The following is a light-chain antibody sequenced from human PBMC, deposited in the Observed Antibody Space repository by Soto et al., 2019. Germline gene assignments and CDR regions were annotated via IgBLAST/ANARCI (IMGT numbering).Light chain of an antibody. CDR2: DTS. J-gene: IGKJ4*01. CDR3: QQRSDWSPLT. V-gene: IGKV3-11*01. CDR1: QSVSSY. Sequence: EIVLTQSPATLSLSPGERATLSCKASQSVSSYLAWYQQRPGQGPRLLIYDTSNRATGIPARFSGSGSGTDFTLTISNLEPEDFAVYYCQQRSDWSPLTFGGGTKVEIK.